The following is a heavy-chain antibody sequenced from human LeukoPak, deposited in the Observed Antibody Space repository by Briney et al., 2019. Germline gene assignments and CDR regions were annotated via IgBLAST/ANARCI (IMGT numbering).Heavy chain of an antibody. CDR1: GFIFDDYA. CDR2: ITGDGAST. D-gene: IGHD5-12*01. V-gene: IGHV3-43*02. J-gene: IGHJ6*02. CDR3: TKGRVATVGGAKYAMDV. Sequence: TGGSLRLSCAASGFIFDDYAMHWVRQAPGKGLEWVSLITGDGASTYYEDSVRGRFTISRDNSKNSLYLIMNSLRTEDTALYYCTKGRVATVGGAKYAMDVWGQGTTVTVSS.